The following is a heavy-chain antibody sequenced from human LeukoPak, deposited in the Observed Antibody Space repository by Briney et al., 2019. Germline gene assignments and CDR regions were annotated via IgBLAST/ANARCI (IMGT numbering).Heavy chain of an antibody. D-gene: IGHD3-10*01. CDR1: GFDFDTHA. J-gene: IGHJ4*02. Sequence: GGSLRLSCQASGFDFDTHAMNWVRQAPGKGLEWLAYISSSSSTIHYADSVKGRFTISRDNARNSVYLQTNSLKVDDTAVYYCARDTHFYGSGSPSFDFWGQGDLVTVSS. V-gene: IGHV3-48*04. CDR2: ISSSSSTI. CDR3: ARDTHFYGSGSPSFDF.